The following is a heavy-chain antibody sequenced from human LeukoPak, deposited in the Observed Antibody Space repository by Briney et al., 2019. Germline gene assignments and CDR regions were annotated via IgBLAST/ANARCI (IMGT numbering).Heavy chain of an antibody. CDR3: ARGDYYDSSGYYL. J-gene: IGHJ5*02. V-gene: IGHV4-31*03. Sequence: SETLSLTCTVSGGSISSGGYYWSWIRQHPGKGLEWIGYIYYSGSTYYNPSLESRVTISVDTSKNQFSLKLSSVTAADTAVYYCARGDYYDSSGYYLWGQGTLVTVSS. CDR1: GGSISSGGYY. D-gene: IGHD3-22*01. CDR2: IYYSGST.